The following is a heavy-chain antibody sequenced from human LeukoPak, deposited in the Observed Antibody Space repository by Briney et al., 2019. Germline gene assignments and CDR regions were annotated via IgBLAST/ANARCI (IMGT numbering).Heavy chain of an antibody. CDR2: INHSGST. J-gene: IGHJ4*02. D-gene: IGHD1-26*01. CDR3: AKSGGYGLIDY. Sequence: PSETLSLTCAVCGGSFSGYYWSWIRQPPGKGLEWIGEINHSGSTNYNPSLKSRVTISVDTSKNQISLRLNSVTAADTAMYYCAKSGGYGLIDYWGQGTLVTVSS. CDR1: GGSFSGYY. V-gene: IGHV4-34*01.